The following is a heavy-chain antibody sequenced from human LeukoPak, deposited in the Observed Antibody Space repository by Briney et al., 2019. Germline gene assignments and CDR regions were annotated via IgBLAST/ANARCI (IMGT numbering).Heavy chain of an antibody. V-gene: IGHV3-49*03. D-gene: IGHD1-1*01. CDR1: GFTFGDYA. J-gene: IGHJ3*02. CDR3: TRGEGWNDDGDDAFDI. Sequence: GGSLRLSCTASGFTFGDYAMSWFRQAPGKGLEWVGFIRSKAYGGTTEYAASVKGRFTISRDDSKSIAYLQMNSLETEDTAVYYCTRGEGWNDDGDDAFDIWGQGTMVTVSS. CDR2: IRSKAYGGTT.